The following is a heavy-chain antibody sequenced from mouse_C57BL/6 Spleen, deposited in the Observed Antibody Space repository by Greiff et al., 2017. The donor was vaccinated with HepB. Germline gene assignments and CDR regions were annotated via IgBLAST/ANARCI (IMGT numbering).Heavy chain of an antibody. Sequence: DVQLVESGGGLVQPGGSLKLSCAASGFTFSDYYMYWVRQTPEKRLEWVAYISNGGGSTYYPDTVKGRFTISRDNAENTLYLQMSRLKSEDTAMYYCARQDYYGSSYDAYWGQGTLVTVSA. V-gene: IGHV5-12*01. J-gene: IGHJ3*01. CDR1: GFTFSDYY. D-gene: IGHD1-1*01. CDR2: ISNGGGST. CDR3: ARQDYYGSSYDAY.